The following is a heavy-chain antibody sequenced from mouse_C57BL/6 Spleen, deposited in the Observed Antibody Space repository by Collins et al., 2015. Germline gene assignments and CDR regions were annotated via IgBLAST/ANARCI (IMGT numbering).Heavy chain of an antibody. CDR1: GYTFTDYE. V-gene: IGHV1-15*01. J-gene: IGHJ2*01. CDR2: IDPETGGT. CDR3: TPGDY. Sequence: QVQLQQSGAELVRPGASVTLSCKASGYTFTDYEMHWVKQTPVHGLEWIGAIDPETGGTAYNQKFKGKATLTADKSSSTAYMELRSLTSEDSAVYYCTPGDYWGQGTTLTVSS.